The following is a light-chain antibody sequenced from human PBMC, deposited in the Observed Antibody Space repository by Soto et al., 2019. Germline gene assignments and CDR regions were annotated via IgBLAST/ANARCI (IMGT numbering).Light chain of an antibody. CDR1: QSLVYSDGNTY. CDR3: MQGTHWPLT. J-gene: IGKJ4*01. CDR2: MIS. V-gene: IGKV2-30*01. Sequence: DVVVTQSPLSLPVTLGQPASISCRSSQSLVYSDGNTYLSWFQQRPGQSPRRLIYMISNRDSGVPDRFSGSGSGTDFTLKISRVEAEDVGVYYCMQGTHWPLTFCGGTRVE.